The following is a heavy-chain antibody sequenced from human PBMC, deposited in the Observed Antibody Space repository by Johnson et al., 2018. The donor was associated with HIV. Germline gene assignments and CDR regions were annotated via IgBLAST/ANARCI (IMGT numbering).Heavy chain of an antibody. CDR3: ARDHYGRINDAFDI. D-gene: IGHD3-10*01. J-gene: IGHJ3*02. CDR2: IKQEGSEK. Sequence: VQLVESVGGVVQPGGSLRLSCAASGFTFSSYWMSWVRQAPGKGLEWVANIKQEGSEKYYVDSVKGRFTISSDNAKNSRYLQMKSLRAEDTAVYYCARDHYGRINDAFDIWGQGTMVTVSS. V-gene: IGHV3-7*01. CDR1: GFTFSSYW.